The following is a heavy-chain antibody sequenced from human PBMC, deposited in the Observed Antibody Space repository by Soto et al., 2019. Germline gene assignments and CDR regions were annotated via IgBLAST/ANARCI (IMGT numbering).Heavy chain of an antibody. D-gene: IGHD3-16*01. CDR2: IYHSGST. Sequence: QVQLQESGPGLVKPSGTLSLTCAVSGGSISSSNWWSWVRQPPGKGLEWIGEIYHSGSTNYNPSLKSRVTISVDKSKNQFSLKLSSVTASDTAVYYCAREWKSWSRGRGYYGMDVWGQGTTVTVSS. V-gene: IGHV4-4*02. CDR1: GGSISSSNW. J-gene: IGHJ6*02. CDR3: AREWKSWSRGRGYYGMDV.